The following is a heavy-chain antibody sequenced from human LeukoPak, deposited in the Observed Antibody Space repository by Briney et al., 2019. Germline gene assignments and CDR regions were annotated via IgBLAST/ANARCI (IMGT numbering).Heavy chain of an antibody. J-gene: IGHJ4*02. D-gene: IGHD3-22*01. CDR3: AKVPYDSSGYALHYFDY. CDR2: ISGSGGST. Sequence: PGGSLRLSCAASGFTFSSYWMSWVRQAPGKGLEWVSAISGSGGSTYYADSVKGRFTISRDNSKNTLYPQMNSLRAEDTAVYYCAKVPYDSSGYALHYFDYWGQGTLVTVSS. CDR1: GFTFSSYW. V-gene: IGHV3-23*01.